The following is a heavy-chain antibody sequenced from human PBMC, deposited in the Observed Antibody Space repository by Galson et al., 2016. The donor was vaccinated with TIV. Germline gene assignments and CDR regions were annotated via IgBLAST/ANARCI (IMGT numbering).Heavy chain of an antibody. J-gene: IGHJ4*02. CDR2: IIPMINIA. Sequence: SVKVSCKASGDSFSSHTISWLRQAPGQGLEWMGRIIPMINIAKYAQKFQGRVTITADKSTSTAYMELSSLRSEDTAVYYCVKLELIGIAAVGEEYYFHYWGQGTLVTVSS. CDR1: GDSFSSHT. V-gene: IGHV1-69*02. D-gene: IGHD3-10*01. CDR3: VKLELIGIAAVGEEYYFHY.